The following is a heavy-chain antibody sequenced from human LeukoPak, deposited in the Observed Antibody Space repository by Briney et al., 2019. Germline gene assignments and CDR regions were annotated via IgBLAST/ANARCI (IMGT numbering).Heavy chain of an antibody. CDR3: ARDLLYDILTGYQPNQQAVDY. V-gene: IGHV1-2*02. Sequence: ASVKVSCKASGYTFTGYYMHWVRQAPGQGLEWMGWINPNSGGTNYAQKFQGRVTMTTDTSTSTAYMELRSLRSDDTAAYYCARDLLYDILTGYQPNQQAVDYWGQGTLVTVSS. CDR1: GYTFTGYY. D-gene: IGHD3-9*01. CDR2: INPNSGGT. J-gene: IGHJ4*02.